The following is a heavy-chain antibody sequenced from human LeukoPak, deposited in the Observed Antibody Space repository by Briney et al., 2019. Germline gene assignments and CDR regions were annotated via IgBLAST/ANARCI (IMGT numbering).Heavy chain of an antibody. J-gene: IGHJ4*02. CDR2: ISSSGSTI. D-gene: IGHD6-19*01. CDR3: AKDFSSGWYFVFFDY. V-gene: IGHV3-48*03. CDR1: GFTFSSYE. Sequence: PGGSLRLSCAASGFTFSSYEMNWVRQAPGKGLEWVSYISSSGSTIYYADSVKGRFTISRDNSKNTLYLQMDSLRAEDTAVYYCAKDFSSGWYFVFFDYWGQGTLVTVSS.